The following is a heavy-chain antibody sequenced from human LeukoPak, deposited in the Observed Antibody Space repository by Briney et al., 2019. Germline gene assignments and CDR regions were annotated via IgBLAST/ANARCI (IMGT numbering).Heavy chain of an antibody. CDR1: GFTFSSYW. J-gene: IGHJ4*02. CDR3: ARAYYYYGSGSYPGY. D-gene: IGHD3-10*01. Sequence: PGGSLRLSCAASGFTFSSYWMHWVRQAPGKGLVWVSRINSDGSSTSYADSVKGRFTISRDNAKNTLYLQMNSLRAEDTAVYYCARAYYYYGSGSYPGYWGQGTLVTVSS. CDR2: INSDGSST. V-gene: IGHV3-74*01.